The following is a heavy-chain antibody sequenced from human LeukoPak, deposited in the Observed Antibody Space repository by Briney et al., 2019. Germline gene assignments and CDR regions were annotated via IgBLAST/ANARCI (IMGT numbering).Heavy chain of an antibody. CDR1: GYTFTNYY. V-gene: IGHV1-46*01. D-gene: IGHD2-2*01. J-gene: IGHJ4*02. Sequence: ASVKVSCKPSGYTFTNYYMHWVRQAPGQGLEWMGIINPSGGSTNYARKFQGRVTVTRDTSTSTVYMEVSSLRSEDTAVYYCAKDGGDCSSISCLYFFDSWGQGTLVTVSS. CDR3: AKDGGDCSSISCLYFFDS. CDR2: INPSGGST.